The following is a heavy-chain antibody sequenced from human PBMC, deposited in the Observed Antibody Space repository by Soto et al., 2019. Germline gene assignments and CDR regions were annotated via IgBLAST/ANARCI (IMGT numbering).Heavy chain of an antibody. J-gene: IGHJ4*02. CDR3: ARDGYSSSSGFDY. CDR2: IYHSGST. CDR1: GGSISSGGYS. Sequence: SETLSLTCAVSGGSISSGGYSWSWTRQPPGKGLEWIGYIYHSGSTYYNPSLKSRVTTSVDRSKNQFSLKLSSVTAADTAVYYCARDGYSSSSGFDYWGQGTLVTVSS. D-gene: IGHD6-6*01. V-gene: IGHV4-30-2*01.